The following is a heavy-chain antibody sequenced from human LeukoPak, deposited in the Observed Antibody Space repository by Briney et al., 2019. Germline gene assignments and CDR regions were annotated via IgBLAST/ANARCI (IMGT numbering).Heavy chain of an antibody. CDR2: ISYDGSNK. V-gene: IGHV3-30*18. D-gene: IGHD4-23*01. CDR1: GFTFSSYG. CDR3: AKERTVVTSTYDAFDI. Sequence: GGSLRLACAASGFTFSSYGMHWVRQAPGKGLEWVAVISYDGSNKYYADSVKSRFTISRDNSKNTLYLQMNSLRAEDTAVYYCAKERTVVTSTYDAFDIWGQGTMVTVSS. J-gene: IGHJ3*02.